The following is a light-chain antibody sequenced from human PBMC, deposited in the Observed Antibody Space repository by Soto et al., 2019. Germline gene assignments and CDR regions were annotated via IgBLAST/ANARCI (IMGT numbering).Light chain of an antibody. CDR2: GAS. J-gene: IGKJ1*01. CDR3: QQYNNWPGT. V-gene: IGKV3-15*01. CDR1: QSVSSN. Sequence: EIVMTQSPATLSVSPGERATLSCRASQSVSSNLAWYQQKPGQAPRLLIYGASTRATGIPARFSGSGSGTVFTLTISSLQSEDFEVYYCQQYNNWPGTFGQGTKVEIK.